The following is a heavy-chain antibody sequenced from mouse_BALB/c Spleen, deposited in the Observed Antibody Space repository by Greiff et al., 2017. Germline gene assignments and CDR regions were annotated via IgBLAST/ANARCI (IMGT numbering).Heavy chain of an antibody. CDR1: GFSLTSYG. V-gene: IGHV2-9*02. CDR3: ARVHYYGYDAMDY. J-gene: IGHJ4*01. D-gene: IGHD1-2*01. CDR2: IWAGGST. Sequence: VHLVESGPGLVAPSQSLSITCTVSGFSLTSYGVHWVRQPPGKGLEWLGVIWAGGSTNYNSALMSRLSISKDNSKSQVFLKMNSLQTDDTAMYYCARVHYYGYDAMDYWGQGTSGTVSS.